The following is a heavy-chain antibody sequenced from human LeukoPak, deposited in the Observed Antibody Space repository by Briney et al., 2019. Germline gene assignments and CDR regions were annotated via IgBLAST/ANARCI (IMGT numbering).Heavy chain of an antibody. CDR1: GGSFSGYY. J-gene: IGHJ4*02. Sequence: PSETLSLTCAAYGGSFSGYYWSWIRQPPGKGLEWIGEINHSGSTNYNPSLKSRVTISVDTSKNQFSLKLSSVTAADTAVYYCARDDRGSFDYWGQGTLVTVSS. CDR3: ARDDRGSFDY. V-gene: IGHV4-34*01. CDR2: INHSGST. D-gene: IGHD1-1*01.